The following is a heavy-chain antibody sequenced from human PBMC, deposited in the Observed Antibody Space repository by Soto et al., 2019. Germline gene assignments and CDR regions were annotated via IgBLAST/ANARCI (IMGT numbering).Heavy chain of an antibody. Sequence: QVQLVQSGAEVKKPGSSVKVSCKASGGTFSSYAISWVRQAPGQGLEWMGGIIPIFGTANYAQKFQGRVTITADESTSTDYMELSSLRSEDTAVYYCARGRVVVVNYYYGMDVWGQGTTVTVSS. D-gene: IGHD3-22*01. V-gene: IGHV1-69*01. CDR3: ARGRVVVVNYYYGMDV. J-gene: IGHJ6*02. CDR1: GGTFSSYA. CDR2: IIPIFGTA.